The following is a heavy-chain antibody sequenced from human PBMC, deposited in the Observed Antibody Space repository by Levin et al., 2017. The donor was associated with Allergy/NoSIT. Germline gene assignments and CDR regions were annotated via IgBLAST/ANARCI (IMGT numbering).Heavy chain of an antibody. Sequence: ASVKVSCKASGYTFMNYDINWVRQATGQGLEWMGWINPKSGDTGYAQKFQGRVSMTRTTSINTVYMDLTSLQSDDTAVYYWARGDPGTGWPSWSFDLWGRGTLVTVSS. CDR2: INPKSGDT. V-gene: IGHV1-8*01. CDR3: ARGDPGTGWPSWSFDL. J-gene: IGHJ2*01. CDR1: GYTFMNYD. D-gene: IGHD6-19*01.